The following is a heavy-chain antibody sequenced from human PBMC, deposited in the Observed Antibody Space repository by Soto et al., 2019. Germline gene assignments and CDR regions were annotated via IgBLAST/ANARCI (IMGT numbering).Heavy chain of an antibody. CDR3: ATTTAAGKNYYGMDV. J-gene: IGHJ6*02. Sequence: LGESLKISCKGSGYSFTSYWIGWVRQMPGKGLEWMGIIYPGDSDTRYSPSFQGQVTISADKSISTAYLQWSSLKVSDTAMYYCATTTAAGKNYYGMDVWGQGTTVTVSS. CDR1: GYSFTSYW. V-gene: IGHV5-51*01. D-gene: IGHD6-13*01. CDR2: IYPGDSDT.